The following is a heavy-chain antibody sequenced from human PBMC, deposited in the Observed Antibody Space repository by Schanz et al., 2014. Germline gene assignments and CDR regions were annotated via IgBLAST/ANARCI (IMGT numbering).Heavy chain of an antibody. Sequence: QVQLQESGPGLVKPSETLSLTCTVAGYSVSHDHWSWIRQPPGKELEWIGSISDSGTTYYNPSLGGRLTISVDTSNTQSSLRLPSVTAADTAVYHCAREGLGNCSSTSCYVYSYYHYSGMDVWGQGTTVTVSS. CDR2: ISDSGTT. CDR1: GYSVSHDH. CDR3: AREGLGNCSSTSCYVYSYYHYSGMDV. D-gene: IGHD2-2*01. V-gene: IGHV4-38-2*02. J-gene: IGHJ6*02.